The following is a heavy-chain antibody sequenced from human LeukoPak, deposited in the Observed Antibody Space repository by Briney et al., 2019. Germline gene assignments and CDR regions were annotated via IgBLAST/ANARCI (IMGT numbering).Heavy chain of an antibody. D-gene: IGHD1-26*01. CDR3: ARRDAGGSYCLDY. CDR2: INHSGST. V-gene: IGHV4-34*01. J-gene: IGHJ4*02. Sequence: SETLSLTCAVYGGSFSGYYWSWIRQPPGKGLEWIGEINHSGSTNYNPSLKSRVTISVDTSKNQFSLKLSPVTAADTAVYYCARRDAGGSYCLDYWGQGTLVAVSS. CDR1: GGSFSGYY.